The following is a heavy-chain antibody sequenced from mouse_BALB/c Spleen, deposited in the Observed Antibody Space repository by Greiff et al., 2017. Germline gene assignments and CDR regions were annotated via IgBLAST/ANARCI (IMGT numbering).Heavy chain of an antibody. CDR2: INPSNGLT. D-gene: IGHD1-1*01. J-gene: IGHJ2*01. V-gene: IGHV1S81*02. CDR1: GYTFTSYW. CDR3: ARVPPFITTVVAPNFDY. Sequence: QVQLQQPGAELVKPGASVKLSCKASGYTFTSYWMHWVKQRPGQGLEWIGEINPSNGLTNYNEKFKSKATLTVDKSSSTAYMQLSSLTSEDSAVYYCARVPPFITTVVAPNFDYWGQGTTLTVSS.